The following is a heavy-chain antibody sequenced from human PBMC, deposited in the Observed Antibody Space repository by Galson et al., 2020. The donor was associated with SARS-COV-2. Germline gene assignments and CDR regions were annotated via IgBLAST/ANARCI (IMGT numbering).Heavy chain of an antibody. D-gene: IGHD6-19*01. Sequence: LSLTCAASGFTFSSYWMSWVRQAPGKGLEWVANIKQDGSEKYYVDSVKGRFTISRDNAKNSLYLQMNSLRAEDTAVYYCARDVLAVAGTPRYYYYYYGMDVWGQGTTVTVSS. CDR3: ARDVLAVAGTPRYYYYYYGMDV. J-gene: IGHJ6*02. V-gene: IGHV3-7*01. CDR1: GFTFSSYW. CDR2: IKQDGSEK.